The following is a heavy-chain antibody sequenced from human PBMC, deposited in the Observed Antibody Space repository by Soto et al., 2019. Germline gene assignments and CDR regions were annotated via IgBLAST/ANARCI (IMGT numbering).Heavy chain of an antibody. CDR3: ARGGGVGVAGSAAFDM. Sequence: QLHLVQSGAVVKKPGASVTVSCSASGYPVTAYYMHWVRQAPGRGLEWMGGINPATGAAKYTQTFQGRVTMARDPSTRTVFMEPGGPPSGDPAVFYCARGGGVGVAGSAAFDMWGQGTLVNVS. D-gene: IGHD3-3*01. J-gene: IGHJ3*02. CDR2: INPATGAA. CDR1: GYPVTAYY. V-gene: IGHV1-2*02.